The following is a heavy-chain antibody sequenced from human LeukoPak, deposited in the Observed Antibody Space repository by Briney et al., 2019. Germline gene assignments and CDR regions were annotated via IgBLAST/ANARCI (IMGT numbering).Heavy chain of an antibody. CDR2: IYYSGST. Sequence: PSETLSLTCTVSGGSISSYYWSWIRQPPGKGLEWIGYIYYSGSTNYNPSLKSRVSISVDTSKNQFSLKLSSMTAADTAVYYCARDLFSVLRGNYMDVWGKGTTVTVSS. V-gene: IGHV4-59*01. CDR3: ARDLFSVLRGNYMDV. CDR1: GGSISSYY. J-gene: IGHJ6*03. D-gene: IGHD3-3*01.